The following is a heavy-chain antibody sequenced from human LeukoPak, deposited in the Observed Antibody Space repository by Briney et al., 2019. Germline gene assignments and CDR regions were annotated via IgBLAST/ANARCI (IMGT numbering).Heavy chain of an antibody. CDR3: ARDNYAGANWFDP. V-gene: IGHV1-69*05. Sequence: SVKVSCKASGGTFSSYAISWVRQAPGQGLEWMGGIIPIFGTANYAQKFQGGVTITTDESTSTAYMELSSLRSEDTAVYYCARDNYAGANWFDPWGQGTLVTVSS. CDR1: GGTFSSYA. D-gene: IGHD1-7*01. CDR2: IIPIFGTA. J-gene: IGHJ5*02.